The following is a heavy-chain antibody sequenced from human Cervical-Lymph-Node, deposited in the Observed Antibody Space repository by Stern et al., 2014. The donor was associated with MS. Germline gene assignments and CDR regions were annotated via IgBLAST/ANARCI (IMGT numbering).Heavy chain of an antibody. D-gene: IGHD3-16*01. J-gene: IGHJ4*02. Sequence: QLQLQESGPGLVKPSETLSLMCSVSSGFIGNNYWSWIRQPPGKGLEWIGHIYYSGSTYYNPSLKSRVTISLDTSKNQLSLRLSSVTAADTAVYYCARAGPYDYIWGNLRHRAFYFDSWGQGALVTVSS. CDR3: ARAGPYDYIWGNLRHRAFYFDS. CDR2: IYYSGST. V-gene: IGHV4-59*01. CDR1: SGFIGNNY.